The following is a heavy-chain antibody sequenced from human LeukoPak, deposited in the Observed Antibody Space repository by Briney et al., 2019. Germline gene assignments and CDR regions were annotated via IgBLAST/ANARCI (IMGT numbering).Heavy chain of an antibody. Sequence: PGGSLRLSCAASGFSFSTYWMHWVRQAPGKGLVWVSRITSDGSYTNYADSVKGRFTISRDNAKKTLYLQMNSLRVEDTAIYYCTRPSAGGGLASDHWGQGTLVTVSS. CDR2: ITSDGSYT. J-gene: IGHJ4*02. V-gene: IGHV3-74*01. D-gene: IGHD3-16*01. CDR1: GFSFSTYW. CDR3: TRPSAGGGLASDH.